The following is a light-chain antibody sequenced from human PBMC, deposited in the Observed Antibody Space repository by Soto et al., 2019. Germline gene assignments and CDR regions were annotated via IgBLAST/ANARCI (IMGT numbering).Light chain of an antibody. Sequence: DLQMTQSPSTLSASVGDRVTITCRASQSISSWLAWYQQKPGKAPKLLIYKASSLESGVLSRFSGSGSGTEFTLTISSLQPDDFATYYCQQYNSYPWTFGQGTKVEIK. J-gene: IGKJ1*01. CDR3: QQYNSYPWT. V-gene: IGKV1-5*03. CDR1: QSISSW. CDR2: KAS.